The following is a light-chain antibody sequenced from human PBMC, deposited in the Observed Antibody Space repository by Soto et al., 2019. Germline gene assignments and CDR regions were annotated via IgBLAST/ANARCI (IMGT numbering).Light chain of an antibody. V-gene: IGKV1-5*03. J-gene: IGKJ5*01. CDR3: QQYNSYPYT. Sequence: DIQMTQSPSTLSASVGDRVTITCRASQSISSWLAWYQQKPGKAPKLLIYKASSLESGVPSRFSGSGSGTEFTLTISSLQPDDFATYYCQQYNSYPYTFGQGTRLEI. CDR2: KAS. CDR1: QSISSW.